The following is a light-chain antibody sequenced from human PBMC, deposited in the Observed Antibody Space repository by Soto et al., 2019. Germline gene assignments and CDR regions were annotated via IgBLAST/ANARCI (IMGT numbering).Light chain of an antibody. CDR1: NIGSKN. J-gene: IGLJ3*02. V-gene: IGLV3-9*01. CDR3: QVWDSSTGV. Sequence: SYELTQPLSVSVALGQTARITCGGNNIGSKNVHWYQQKPGQAPVLVIYWDSNRPSGIPERFSGSNSGNTATLTISRAQAGDEADYYCQVWDSSTGVFGGGTKVTVL. CDR2: WDS.